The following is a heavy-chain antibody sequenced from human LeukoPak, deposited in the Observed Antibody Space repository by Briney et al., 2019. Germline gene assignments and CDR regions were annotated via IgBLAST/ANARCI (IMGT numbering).Heavy chain of an antibody. CDR2: INHSGST. CDR1: GGSFSGYY. Sequence: SETLSLTCAVYGGSFSGYYWSWIRQPPGKGLEWIGEINHSGSTNYNPSLKSRVTISVDTSKNQFSLKRSSVTAADTAVYYCARGSWNPAQWLALNPINWFDPWGQGTLVTVSS. D-gene: IGHD6-19*01. CDR3: ARGSWNPAQWLALNPINWFDP. J-gene: IGHJ5*02. V-gene: IGHV4-34*01.